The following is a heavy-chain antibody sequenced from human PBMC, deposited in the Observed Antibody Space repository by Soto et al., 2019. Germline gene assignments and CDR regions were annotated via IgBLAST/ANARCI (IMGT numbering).Heavy chain of an antibody. V-gene: IGHV3-20*04. J-gene: IGHJ4*02. CDR3: ARDSYDLSYKFDY. Sequence: GGSLRLSCAASGFTFDDYGMSWVRQAPGKGLEWVSGINWNGGSTGYADSVKGRFSISRDNSKNTLYLQMSSLRAEDTAVYYCARDSYDLSYKFDYWGQGTLVTVSS. D-gene: IGHD3-3*01. CDR1: GFTFDDYG. CDR2: INWNGGST.